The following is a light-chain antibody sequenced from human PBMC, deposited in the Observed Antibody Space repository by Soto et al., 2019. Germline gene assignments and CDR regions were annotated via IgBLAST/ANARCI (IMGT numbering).Light chain of an antibody. J-gene: IGLJ3*02. CDR2: GNS. CDR1: SSNIGAGYD. V-gene: IGLV1-40*01. CDR3: QSYYSGRSGWV. Sequence: QSVLTQPPSVSGAPGQRVTISCTGSSSNIGAGYDVHWYQQLPGTAPKLLIYGNSNRPSGVPDRFSGSKSGTSASLAITGLQAEDEADEYCQSYYSGRSGWVFGGGTKLTVL.